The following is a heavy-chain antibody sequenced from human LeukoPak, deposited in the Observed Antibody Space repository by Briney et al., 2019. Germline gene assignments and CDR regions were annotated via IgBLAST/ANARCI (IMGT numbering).Heavy chain of an antibody. CDR3: ARGPRDGYNPSWFDP. CDR1: GYTFTSYY. J-gene: IGHJ5*02. Sequence: WASVKVSCKASGYTFTSYYMHWVRQAPGQGLEWMGIINPSGGSTSYAQKFQGRVTITRDMSTSTVYMELSSLRSEDTAVYYCARGPRDGYNPSWFDPWGQGTLVTVSS. V-gene: IGHV1-46*01. CDR2: INPSGGST. D-gene: IGHD5-24*01.